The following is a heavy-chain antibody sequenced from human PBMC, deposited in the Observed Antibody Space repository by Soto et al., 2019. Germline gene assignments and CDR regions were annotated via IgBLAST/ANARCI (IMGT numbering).Heavy chain of an antibody. CDR2: INHSGST. D-gene: IGHD3-22*01. CDR3: ARVPRYYYDSIGGY. CDR1: GGPFSGYY. Sequence: SETLSLTFAVYGGPFSGYYWSWIRQPPGKGLEWIGEINHSGSTNYNPSLKSRVTISVDTSKNQFSLKLSSVTAADTAVYYCARVPRYYYDSIGGYWGQGTLVTVSS. J-gene: IGHJ4*02. V-gene: IGHV4-34*01.